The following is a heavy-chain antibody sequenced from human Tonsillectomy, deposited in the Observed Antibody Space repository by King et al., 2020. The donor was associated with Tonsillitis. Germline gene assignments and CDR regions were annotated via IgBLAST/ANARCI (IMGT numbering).Heavy chain of an antibody. CDR3: AKDLYRSSSVADY. V-gene: IGHV3-33*06. Sequence: QLVQSGGGVVQPGRSLRLSCAASGFTFSRYAMHWVRQAPGKGLEGVAVIWHDGRSSYYADSVKGRFTISRDNSQNTLFLQMNGLRAEDSAIYYCAKDLYRSSSVADYWGQGTLVTVSS. CDR1: GFTFSRYA. J-gene: IGHJ4*02. CDR2: IWHDGRSS. D-gene: IGHD6-6*01.